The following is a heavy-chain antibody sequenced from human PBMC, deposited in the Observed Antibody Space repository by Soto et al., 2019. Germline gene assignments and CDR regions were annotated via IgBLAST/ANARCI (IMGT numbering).Heavy chain of an antibody. CDR3: ARVHCNGATCHVFDY. J-gene: IGHJ4*02. V-gene: IGHV4-30-2*01. D-gene: IGHD2-2*01. CDR2: IYHSGST. CDR1: GGSISSGGYS. Sequence: SETLSLTCAVSGGSISSGGYSWSWIRQPPGKGLEWIGYIYHSGSTYYNPSLKSRVTISVDRSKNQFSLKLTSVTAADTAVYYCARVHCNGATCHVFDYWSQGTLVTVSS.